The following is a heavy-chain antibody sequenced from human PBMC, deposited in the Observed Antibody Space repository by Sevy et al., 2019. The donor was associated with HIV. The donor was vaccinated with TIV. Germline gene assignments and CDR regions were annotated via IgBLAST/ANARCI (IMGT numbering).Heavy chain of an antibody. D-gene: IGHD1-26*01. V-gene: IGHV4-59*08. Sequence: SDTLSLTCTVSGGSITSLYWIWIRQPPGKGLEWIANIYYNGHINYNPSLKSRVTLSLDTSKNQFSLRLSSVTAADTAMYYCAGENAWGRGYSWGQGTLVTVSS. CDR3: AGENAWGRGYS. CDR1: GGSITSLY. J-gene: IGHJ4*02. CDR2: IYYNGHI.